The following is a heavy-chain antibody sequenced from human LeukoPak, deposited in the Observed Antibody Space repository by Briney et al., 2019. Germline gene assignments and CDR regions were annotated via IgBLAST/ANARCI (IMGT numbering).Heavy chain of an antibody. J-gene: IGHJ4*02. CDR1: GFTFSNYA. CDR3: AKAIQRGIAAAGDDY. Sequence: GGSLRLSCAASGFTFSNYAMSWVRQAPGKGLEWVSAISGSGGSTYYADSVKGRFTISRDNSKNTLYLQMNSLRAEDTAVYYCAKAIQRGIAAAGDDYWGQGTLVTVSS. D-gene: IGHD6-13*01. V-gene: IGHV3-23*01. CDR2: ISGSGGST.